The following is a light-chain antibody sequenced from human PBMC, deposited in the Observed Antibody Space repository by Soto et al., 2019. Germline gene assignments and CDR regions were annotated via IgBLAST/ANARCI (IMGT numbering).Light chain of an antibody. CDR1: QSVSSN. Sequence: EIVLTQSQDTLPLSPLGRATLCCRDSQSVSSNLAWYQQKPGQAPRLLIYAASNRATGIPARFSGSGSGTDFTLTISSLEPEDFAVYYCQQRSNSPITFGQGTRLRL. J-gene: IGKJ5*01. CDR3: QQRSNSPIT. CDR2: AAS. V-gene: IGKV3-11*01.